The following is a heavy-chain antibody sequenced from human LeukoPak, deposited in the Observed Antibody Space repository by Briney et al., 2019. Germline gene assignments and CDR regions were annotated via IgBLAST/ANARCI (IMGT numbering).Heavy chain of an antibody. J-gene: IGHJ5*02. Sequence: SVRVSGKASEYSFTSYDINWLRQATGQGLEWMGWMNPNSGNTGYAQKLQCRVSMTRNTSISTDYMELSSLRSEDTAVSYCARAESIAARSGYNWFDPWGQGTLVTVSS. D-gene: IGHD6-6*01. CDR1: EYSFTSYD. CDR2: MNPNSGNT. CDR3: ARAESIAARSGYNWFDP. V-gene: IGHV1-8*01.